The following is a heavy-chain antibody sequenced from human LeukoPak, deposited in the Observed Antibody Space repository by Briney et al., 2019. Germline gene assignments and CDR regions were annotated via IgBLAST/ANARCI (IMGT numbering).Heavy chain of an antibody. D-gene: IGHD3-10*01. Sequence: PSETLSLTCTVSGYSITSGYYWGWIRQPPGKGLEWIGSIYHSGSTFYNPSLKSRVTISVDRSKNQFSLKLSSVTAADTAVYYCARGVRAPNYYGSGSQNWFDPRGQGTLVTVSS. CDR2: IYHSGST. CDR3: ARGVRAPNYYGSGSQNWFDP. J-gene: IGHJ5*02. V-gene: IGHV4-38-2*02. CDR1: GYSITSGYY.